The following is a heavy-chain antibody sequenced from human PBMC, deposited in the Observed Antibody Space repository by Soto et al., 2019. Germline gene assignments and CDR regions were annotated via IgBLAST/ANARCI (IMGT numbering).Heavy chain of an antibody. CDR1: GFPFSRYD. Sequence: LRLSCAASGFPFSRYDMHWVRQAPGKGLEWVAVLWFDGSNEYYADSVQGRFTISRDNSKNTLYLEMDSLRAEDTAVYYCAKVLYASESFDSEEAPYGMDVWGQGTTVTVSS. CDR2: LWFDGSNE. CDR3: AKVLYASESFDSEEAPYGMDV. D-gene: IGHD3-10*01. J-gene: IGHJ6*02. V-gene: IGHV3-33*06.